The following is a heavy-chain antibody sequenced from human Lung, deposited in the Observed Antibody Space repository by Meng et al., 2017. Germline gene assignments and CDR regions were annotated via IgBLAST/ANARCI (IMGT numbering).Heavy chain of an antibody. CDR1: GYTFTSYY. J-gene: IGHJ4*02. CDR2: INPNDGST. V-gene: IGHV1-46*01. Sequence: ASVKVSCKASGYTFTSYYIHWVRQAPGQGLEWMGIINPNDGSTNYAQNFQGRVTMTRDTSTTTVYMDLSSLRSEDTAVYFCARVPGIAAAGNFFDYWGQGTLVNVSS. CDR3: ARVPGIAAAGNFFDY. D-gene: IGHD6-13*01.